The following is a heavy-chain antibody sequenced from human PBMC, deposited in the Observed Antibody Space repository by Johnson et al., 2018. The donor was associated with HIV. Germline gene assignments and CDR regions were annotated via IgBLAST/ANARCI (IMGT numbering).Heavy chain of an antibody. Sequence: VQLVESGGGVVQPGRSLRLSCAASGFSFSSYAMSWVRQAPGKGLEWVSAISGSGGSTYYADSVKGRFTISRDNSKNTLYLQMNSLRAEDTAVYYCAKARGYSYGGDAFDIWGQGTMVTVSS. CDR1: GFSFSSYA. V-gene: IGHV3-23*04. CDR3: AKARGYSYGGDAFDI. J-gene: IGHJ3*02. CDR2: ISGSGGST. D-gene: IGHD5-18*01.